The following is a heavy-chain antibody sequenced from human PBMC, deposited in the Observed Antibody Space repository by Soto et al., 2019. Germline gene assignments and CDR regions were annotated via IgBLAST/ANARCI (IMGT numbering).Heavy chain of an antibody. CDR1: GFTFNNAW. CDR2: IKTKTDGGTT. CDR3: TTATPRSQWLVLKPLSYWYFDL. Sequence: EVQLVESGGGLVKPGGSLRLSCAASGFTFNNAWMNWVRQAPGKGLEWVGGIKTKTDGGTTDYAGPVKGRFTISRDDSTNTLYLQINSLKTQDTAMYYCTTATPRSQWLVLKPLSYWYFDLWGRGTLVTVSS. D-gene: IGHD6-19*01. V-gene: IGHV3-15*07. J-gene: IGHJ2*01.